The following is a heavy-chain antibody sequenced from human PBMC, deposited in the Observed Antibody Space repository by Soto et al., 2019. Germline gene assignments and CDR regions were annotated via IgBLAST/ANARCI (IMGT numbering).Heavy chain of an antibody. Sequence: PSETLSLTCTVSSGSISTYYWSWVRQTPGKGLEWIGYIRYSGSTKYNPSLRSRVTIPVDTSKNQFSLKLTSVTAADTAVYYCATTYGDQAHRTFDYWGQGTLVTVSS. J-gene: IGHJ4*02. D-gene: IGHD4-17*01. CDR1: SGSISTYY. V-gene: IGHV4-59*12. CDR2: IRYSGST. CDR3: ATTYGDQAHRTFDY.